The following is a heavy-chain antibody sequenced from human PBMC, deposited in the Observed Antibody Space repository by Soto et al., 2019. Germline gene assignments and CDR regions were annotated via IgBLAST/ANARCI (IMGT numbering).Heavy chain of an antibody. J-gene: IGHJ4*02. D-gene: IGHD1-26*01. CDR3: AKALSGSYTGRCFDY. V-gene: IGHV3-30*18. CDR2: ISYDGSNK. Sequence: QVQLVESGGGVGQPGRSLRLSCAASGFTFSSYGMHWVRQAPGKGLEWVAVISYDGSNKYYADSVKGRFTISRDNSKNTLYLQMNSLRAEDTAVYYCAKALSGSYTGRCFDYWGQGTLVTVSS. CDR1: GFTFSSYG.